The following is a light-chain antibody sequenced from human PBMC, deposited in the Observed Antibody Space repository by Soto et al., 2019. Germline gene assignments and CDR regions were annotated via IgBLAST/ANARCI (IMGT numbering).Light chain of an antibody. Sequence: QSALTQPPSASGSPGQSVTISCTGTSSDVGAYNYVSWYQQYPGKASKLMIYEVSKRPSGVPDRFSGSKSGKTASLTVSGLQPEDDADYYCTSYAGSNIWVFGGGTKVTVL. J-gene: IGLJ3*02. CDR1: SSDVGAYNY. V-gene: IGLV2-8*01. CDR2: EVS. CDR3: TSYAGSNIWV.